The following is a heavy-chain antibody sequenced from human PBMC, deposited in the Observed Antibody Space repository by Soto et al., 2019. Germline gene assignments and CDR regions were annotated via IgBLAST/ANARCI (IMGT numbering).Heavy chain of an antibody. V-gene: IGHV3-64*01. D-gene: IGHD6-6*01. CDR1: GFTFSSDA. CDR3: ARRARADYYSMDV. CDR2: ISSNGIGT. Sequence: EVQLVESGGGLAQPGGSLRLSCAASGFTFSSDAMDWVRQAPGKGLEYVSGISSNGIGTYYASSVKGRFTISRDNSRDTVYLQMDSLRPEDVAVYYCARRARADYYSMDVWGKGTTVTVS. J-gene: IGHJ6*03.